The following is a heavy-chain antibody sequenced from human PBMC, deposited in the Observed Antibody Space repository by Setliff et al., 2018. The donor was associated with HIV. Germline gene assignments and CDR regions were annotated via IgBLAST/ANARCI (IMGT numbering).Heavy chain of an antibody. CDR1: GGTFSTYS. Sequence: SVKVSCKGFGGTFSTYSLSWVRQAPGQGLEWMGGIIPIFGKTNYAQKFQGRVTITADKSTTTAFMDLSGLRSKDTAVYYCAENRSPSIFSAPTNAFDIWGQGTMVTVSS. D-gene: IGHD3-9*01. V-gene: IGHV1-69*06. CDR3: AENRSPSIFSAPTNAFDI. J-gene: IGHJ3*02. CDR2: IIPIFGKT.